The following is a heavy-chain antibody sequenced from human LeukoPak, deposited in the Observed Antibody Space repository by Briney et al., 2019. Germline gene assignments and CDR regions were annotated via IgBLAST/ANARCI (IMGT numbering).Heavy chain of an antibody. CDR3: AKVHEYGTSSYFDY. V-gene: IGHV3-7*05. CDR1: GFTFSSYW. D-gene: IGHD6-6*01. CDR2: IKQDGSEK. J-gene: IGHJ4*02. Sequence: PGGSLRLSCAASGFTFSSYWMSWVRQAPGKGLEWVANIKQDGSEKYYVDSVKGRFTMSRDNSKNTLYLQMNSLRAEDTAVYYCAKVHEYGTSSYFDYWGQGTLVTVSS.